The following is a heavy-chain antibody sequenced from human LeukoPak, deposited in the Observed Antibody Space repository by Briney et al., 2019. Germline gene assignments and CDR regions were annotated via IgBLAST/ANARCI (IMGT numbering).Heavy chain of an antibody. CDR1: GFTFSSYS. J-gene: IGHJ4*02. CDR3: AREGGPYRPLDY. Sequence: GGSLRLSCAASGFTFSSYSMNWVRQAPGKGLEWVSSISSSSSYIYYADSVKGRFTISRDNAKNSLYLQMNSLRAEDTAVYYCAREGGPYRPLDYSGQGTLVTVSS. V-gene: IGHV3-21*01. CDR2: ISSSSSYI.